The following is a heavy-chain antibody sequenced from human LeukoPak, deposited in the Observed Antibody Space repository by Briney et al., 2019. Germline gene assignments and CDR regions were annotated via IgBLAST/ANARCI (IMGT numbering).Heavy chain of an antibody. CDR1: GFTFSSYS. Sequence: PGGPLRLSCAASGFTFSSYSMNWVRQAPGKGLEWVSSISSSSSYIYYADSVKGRFTISRDNAKNSLYLQMNSLRAEDTAVYYCASQDIGVRGVPRWFDPWGQGTLVTVSS. D-gene: IGHD3-10*01. J-gene: IGHJ5*02. V-gene: IGHV3-21*01. CDR2: ISSSSSYI. CDR3: ASQDIGVRGVPRWFDP.